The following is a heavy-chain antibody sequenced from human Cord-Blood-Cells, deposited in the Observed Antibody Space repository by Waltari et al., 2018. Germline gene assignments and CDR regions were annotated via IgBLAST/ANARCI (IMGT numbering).Heavy chain of an antibody. Sequence: EVQLVESGGGLVQPGRSLRLSCTASGFTFGDYAMSWFRQAPGKGLEWVSFIRSKAYGGTTEYAASVKGRFTISRDDSKSIAYLQMNSLKTEDTAVYYCTRARDIVVVITGPDAFDIWGQGTMVTVSS. D-gene: IGHD3-22*01. CDR2: IRSKAYGGTT. CDR3: TRARDIVVVITGPDAFDI. CDR1: GFTFGDYA. J-gene: IGHJ3*02. V-gene: IGHV3-49*03.